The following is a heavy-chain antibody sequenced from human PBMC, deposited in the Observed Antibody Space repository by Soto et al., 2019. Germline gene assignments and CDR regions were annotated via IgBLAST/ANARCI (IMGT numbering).Heavy chain of an antibody. J-gene: IGHJ2*01. Sequence: QPGGSVRLSCAASGFTYSRYWMYWVRQAPGKGLVWAPRINGDGSSTTYADSVKGRFTISRDNANNTLHLQMNSLRAEDTGLYYCASLGATSLLWYFALWGRGTRVTVSS. CDR2: INGDGSST. V-gene: IGHV3-74*01. D-gene: IGHD3-16*01. CDR1: GFTYSRYW. CDR3: ASLGATSLLWYFAL.